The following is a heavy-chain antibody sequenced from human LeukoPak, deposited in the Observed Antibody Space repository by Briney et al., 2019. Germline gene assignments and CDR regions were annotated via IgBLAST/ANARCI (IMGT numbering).Heavy chain of an antibody. CDR1: GGSINRSSYY. Sequence: SETLSLTCTVSGGSINRSSYYWVWIRQPPGKGLEWIGSIYYSGSMYYNASLKSRFTISVDTSKNQFSLKLSSVTAADTAVYYCAKAPPKEYDFWSGYYNYMDVWGKGTTVTVSS. CDR3: AKAPPKEYDFWSGYYNYMDV. D-gene: IGHD3/OR15-3a*01. J-gene: IGHJ6*03. CDR2: IYYSGSM. V-gene: IGHV4-39*07.